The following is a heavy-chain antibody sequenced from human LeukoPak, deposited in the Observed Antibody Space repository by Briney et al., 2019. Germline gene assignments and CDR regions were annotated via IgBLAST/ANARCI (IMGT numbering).Heavy chain of an antibody. CDR2: ISGSGGST. Sequence: GSLRLSCAASGVTFSDYYMSWIRQAPGKGLEWVSAISGSGGSTYYADSVKGRFTISRDNSKNTLYLQMNSLRAEDTAVYYCAKPRTGTTSGNWFDPWGQGTLVTVSS. CDR1: GVTFSDYY. CDR3: AKPRTGTTSGNWFDP. D-gene: IGHD1-1*01. V-gene: IGHV3-23*01. J-gene: IGHJ5*02.